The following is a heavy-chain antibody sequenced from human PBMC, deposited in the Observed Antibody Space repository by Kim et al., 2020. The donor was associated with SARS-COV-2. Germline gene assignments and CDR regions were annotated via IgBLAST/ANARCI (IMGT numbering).Heavy chain of an antibody. Sequence: ASVKVSCKASGYTFTGYYMHWVRQAPGQGLEWMGWINPNSGGTNYAQKFQGRVTMTRDTSISTAYMELSRLRSDDTAVYYCARETMLDGYGMDVWGQGTTVTVSS. CDR3: ARETMLDGYGMDV. CDR1: GYTFTGYY. D-gene: IGHD2-2*03. CDR2: INPNSGGT. V-gene: IGHV1-2*02. J-gene: IGHJ6*02.